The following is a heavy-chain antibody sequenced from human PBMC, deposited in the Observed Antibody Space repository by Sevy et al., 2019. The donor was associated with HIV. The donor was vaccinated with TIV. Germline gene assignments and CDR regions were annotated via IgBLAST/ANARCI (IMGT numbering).Heavy chain of an antibody. CDR3: ATTKDYYDSSGYPLDY. CDR1: GYTLTELS. D-gene: IGHD3-22*01. CDR2: FDPEDGET. Sequence: ASVKVFCKVSGYTLTELSMHWVRQAPGKGLEWMGSFDPEDGETIYQQKFQGRVTLTEDTSTDTAYMELSSLRSEDTAVYYCATTKDYYDSSGYPLDYWGQGTLVTVSS. J-gene: IGHJ4*02. V-gene: IGHV1-24*01.